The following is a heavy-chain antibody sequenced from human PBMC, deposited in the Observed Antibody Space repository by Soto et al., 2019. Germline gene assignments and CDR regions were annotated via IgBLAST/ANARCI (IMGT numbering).Heavy chain of an antibody. D-gene: IGHD6-19*01. CDR2: IYTSASI. CDR1: GSAINTYS. V-gene: IGHV4-4*07. CDR3: ARDREAGYNFYYGMDV. Sequence: SDTLSLTCIVSGSAINTYSWTWIRQPAGKGLEWIGRIYTSASINYNPSLRGRVTLSVDTSTNQVSLKLASVTAADTAVYYCARDREAGYNFYYGMDVWGQGTTVTVS. J-gene: IGHJ6*02.